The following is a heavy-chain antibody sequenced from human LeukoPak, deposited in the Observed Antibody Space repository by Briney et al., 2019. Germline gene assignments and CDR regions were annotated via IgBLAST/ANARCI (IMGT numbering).Heavy chain of an antibody. CDR3: AKGGWDGSYAIDY. Sequence: GGSLRLSCAASGFTFSSYGMHWVRQAPGKGLEWVAAISYDGSEKYYADSVKGRFTISRDSSKNTLYLQMISLRAEDTAVYYCAKGGWDGSYAIDYWGQGTLVTVSS. D-gene: IGHD1-26*01. CDR1: GFTFSSYG. CDR2: ISYDGSEK. V-gene: IGHV3-30*18. J-gene: IGHJ4*02.